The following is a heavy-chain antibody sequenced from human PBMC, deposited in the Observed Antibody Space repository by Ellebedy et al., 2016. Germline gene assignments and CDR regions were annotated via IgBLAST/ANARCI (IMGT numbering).Heavy chain of an antibody. J-gene: IGHJ4*02. V-gene: IGHV3-23*01. D-gene: IGHD2-2*01. CDR2: ISGSGGGT. CDR1: GFTFSTYV. Sequence: GESLKISCAGSGFTFSTYVFTWVRQAPGKGLEWVSAISGSGGGTFYAGSVKGRFTISRDNSKNTLYLQMNSLRADDTAVYYCAYCTTASCYRRLDHWGQGTLVTVSS. CDR3: AYCTTASCYRRLDH.